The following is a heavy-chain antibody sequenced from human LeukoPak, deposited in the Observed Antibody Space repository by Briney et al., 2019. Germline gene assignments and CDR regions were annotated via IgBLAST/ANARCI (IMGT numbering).Heavy chain of an antibody. D-gene: IGHD2-21*02. CDR2: IYTSGGT. J-gene: IGHJ4*02. V-gene: IGHV4-4*07. CDR1: GGSISSGY. CDR3: ARGIRVTASLLSVGFYFDD. Sequence: SETLSLTCTVSGGSISSGYWMWLRQPAGKGLEWIGRIYTSGGTRYNPSLWGRVTMSAVTSKNQFSLKLSSVTAADTAVYYCARGIRVTASLLSVGFYFDDWGQGTLVTVSS.